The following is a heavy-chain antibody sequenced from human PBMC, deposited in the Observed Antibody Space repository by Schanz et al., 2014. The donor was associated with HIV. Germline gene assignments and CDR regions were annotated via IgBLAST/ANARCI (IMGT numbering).Heavy chain of an antibody. CDR3: ARRGLVGATLYYYYYGMDV. CDR1: GYTFTNYG. Sequence: QVQLVQSGAEVKKPGASVTVSCKASGYTFTNYGINWVRQAPGQGLEWMGWISGYIGNTNYAQNLQGRVTMTADTFTSTAYMELRSLTSDDTAVYYCARRGLVGATLYYYYYGMDVWGQGTTVTVSS. CDR2: ISGYIGNT. D-gene: IGHD1-26*01. J-gene: IGHJ6*02. V-gene: IGHV1-18*01.